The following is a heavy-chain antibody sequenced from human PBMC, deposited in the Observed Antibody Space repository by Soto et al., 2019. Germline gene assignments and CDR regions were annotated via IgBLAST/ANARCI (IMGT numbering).Heavy chain of an antibody. CDR2: ISYDGSNK. V-gene: IGHV3-30*18. J-gene: IGHJ6*02. CDR3: AKDNNIVVVPAAYLRTYGMDV. CDR1: GFTFSSYG. D-gene: IGHD2-2*01. Sequence: QVQLVESGGGVVQPGRSLRLSCAASGFTFSSYGMHWVRQAPGKGLEWVAVISYDGSNKYYADSVKGRFTISRDNSKNTLYLQMNSLRAEDTAVYYCAKDNNIVVVPAAYLRTYGMDVWGQGTTVTVSS.